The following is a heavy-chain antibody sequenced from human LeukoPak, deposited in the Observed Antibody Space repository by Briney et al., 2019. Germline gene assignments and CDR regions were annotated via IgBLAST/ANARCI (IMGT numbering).Heavy chain of an antibody. CDR1: GFTFSSYA. J-gene: IGHJ4*02. Sequence: GGSLRLSCAASGFTFSSYAMTWVRQAPGKGLEWVSVIGYSGGDIQYADSVKSRFTISRDNSKNTLYLQMSSLRVEDTAVYYCAKYAPPTTVVTRFFDYWGQGTLVTVSS. D-gene: IGHD4-23*01. CDR3: AKYAPPTTVVTRFFDY. V-gene: IGHV3-23*01. CDR2: IGYSGGDI.